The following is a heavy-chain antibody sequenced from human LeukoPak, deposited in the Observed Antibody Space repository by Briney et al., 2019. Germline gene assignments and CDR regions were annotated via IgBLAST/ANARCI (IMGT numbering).Heavy chain of an antibody. CDR2: IYYSGST. Sequence: SETLSLTCTVSGGSISSYYWSWIRQPPGKGLEWIGYIYYSGSTNYNPSLKSRVTISVDTSKNQFSLKLSSVTAADTAVYYCASGGGQSRKDDAFDIWGQGTMVTVSS. CDR3: ASGGGQSRKDDAFDI. J-gene: IGHJ3*02. D-gene: IGHD4-23*01. CDR1: GGSISSYY. V-gene: IGHV4-59*08.